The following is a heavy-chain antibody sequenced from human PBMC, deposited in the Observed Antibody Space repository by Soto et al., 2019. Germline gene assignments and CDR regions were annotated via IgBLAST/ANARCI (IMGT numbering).Heavy chain of an antibody. CDR3: AREVIYYDSSVQGGACDI. CDR2: ISAYNGNT. J-gene: IGHJ3*02. CDR1: GYTFTSYG. V-gene: IGHV1-18*01. Sequence: ASVKVSCRASGYTFTSYGISSVRQAPGQELEWMGWISAYNGNTNYAQKIQGRVNMTTDTSTSTAYMELRSLRSDDTAVYYCAREVIYYDSSVQGGACDIWGQGTMVAV. D-gene: IGHD3-22*01.